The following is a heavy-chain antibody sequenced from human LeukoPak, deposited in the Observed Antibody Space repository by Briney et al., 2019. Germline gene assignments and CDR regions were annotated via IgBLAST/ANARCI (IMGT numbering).Heavy chain of an antibody. V-gene: IGHV3-30*18. J-gene: IGHJ4*02. D-gene: IGHD2-21*02. Sequence: GGSMRLSCAASAFTFGSYGMHWVRQAQGKGLEWVALISYDGSDKDYAKSVKGRCTICRDNSKNTLYLQMNSLRAEDTAVYYWAKEMSGGDCPDDWGQGTLVTVSS. CDR3: AKEMSGGDCPDD. CDR2: ISYDGSDK. CDR1: AFTFGSYG.